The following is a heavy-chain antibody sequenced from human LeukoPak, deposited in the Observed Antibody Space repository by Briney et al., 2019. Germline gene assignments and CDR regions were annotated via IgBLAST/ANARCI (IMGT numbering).Heavy chain of an antibody. Sequence: PSETLSLTCAVYGGSFNDYYWSWIRQPPGKGLEWIGEINHSGNTNYCPSLKSRVTISVDTSKNQFSLKLSSMTAADTAVYYCARVYSSRSSCLAYWGQGTLVTVSS. V-gene: IGHV4-34*01. D-gene: IGHD6-13*01. J-gene: IGHJ4*02. CDR3: ARVYSSRSSCLAY. CDR1: GGSFNDYY. CDR2: INHSGNT.